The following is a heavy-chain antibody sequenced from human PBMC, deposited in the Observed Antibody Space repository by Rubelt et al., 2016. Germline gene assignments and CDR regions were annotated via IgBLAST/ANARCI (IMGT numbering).Heavy chain of an antibody. Sequence: QVQLVQSGAEVKKPGASVKVSCKASGYTFTSYGISWVRQAPGQGLEWMGWISAYNGNTNYAQKLRGGVTMTTEPSTSTAYMELRSLRSDDTAVYYCARRDGYNWDDAFDIWGQGTMVTVSS. D-gene: IGHD5-24*01. CDR2: ISAYNGNT. V-gene: IGHV1-18*01. CDR3: ARRDGYNWDDAFDI. J-gene: IGHJ3*02. CDR1: GYTFTSYG.